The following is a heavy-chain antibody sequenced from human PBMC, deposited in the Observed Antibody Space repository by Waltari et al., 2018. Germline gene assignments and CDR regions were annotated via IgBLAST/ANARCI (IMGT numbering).Heavy chain of an antibody. CDR2: IKPAGSEP. CDR1: GFIFSDYW. V-gene: IGHV3-7*01. CDR3: ARYVLLQDGHYFDS. D-gene: IGHD1-26*01. J-gene: IGHJ4*02. Sequence: EVQLVESGGGLVQPGGSLTLSCAASGFIFSDYWIGWVRQAPGKGLEWVANIKPAGSEPNYLGSLKGRFTISTDNAKDSVLLHVSSLRAEDTAVYYCARYVLLQDGHYFDSWGQGTLVTVSS.